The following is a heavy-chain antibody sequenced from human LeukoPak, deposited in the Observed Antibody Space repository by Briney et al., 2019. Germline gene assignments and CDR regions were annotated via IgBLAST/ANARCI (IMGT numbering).Heavy chain of an antibody. CDR3: AKHVYGSGSSKRLFDF. CDR2: ISGSGGST. Sequence: GGSLRLSCAASGFTFSSYDMTWVRQAPGKGLEWVSTISGSGGSTYFADSVKGRFTISRDNSKNTVHLQMNSLRAEDTAVYYCAKHVYGSGSSKRLFDFWGQGTLVTVSS. D-gene: IGHD3-10*01. J-gene: IGHJ4*02. V-gene: IGHV3-23*01. CDR1: GFTFSSYD.